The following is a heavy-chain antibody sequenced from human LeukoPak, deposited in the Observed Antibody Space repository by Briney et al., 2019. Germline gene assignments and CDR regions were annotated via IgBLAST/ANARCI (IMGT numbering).Heavy chain of an antibody. V-gene: IGHV1-24*01. CDR3: ARDWCSSTSCYQNWFDP. CDR1: GYTLTELS. J-gene: IGHJ5*02. Sequence: ASVRVSCKVSGYTLTELSVHWVRQAPGKGLEWMGGFDPEDGETIYAQKFQGRVAMTEDTSTDTAYMELSSLRSEDTAVYYCARDWCSSTSCYQNWFDPWGQGTLVTVSS. D-gene: IGHD2-2*01. CDR2: FDPEDGET.